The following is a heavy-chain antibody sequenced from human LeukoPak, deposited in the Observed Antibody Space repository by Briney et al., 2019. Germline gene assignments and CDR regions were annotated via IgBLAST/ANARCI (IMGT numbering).Heavy chain of an antibody. CDR1: GFTFSSYS. Sequence: GGSLRLSCAASGFTFSSYSMNWVRQAPGKGLEWVSSISSSSSYIYYADSVKGRFTISRDNAKNSLYLQMNSLRAEDTAVYYCARSFLSIAAAATDYWGQGTLVAVSS. CDR2: ISSSSSYI. D-gene: IGHD6-13*01. J-gene: IGHJ4*02. CDR3: ARSFLSIAAAATDY. V-gene: IGHV3-21*01.